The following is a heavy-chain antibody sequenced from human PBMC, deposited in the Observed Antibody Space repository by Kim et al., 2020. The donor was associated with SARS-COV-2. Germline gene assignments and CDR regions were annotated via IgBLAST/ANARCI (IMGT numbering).Heavy chain of an antibody. J-gene: IGHJ4*02. CDR1: GGSFSGYY. D-gene: IGHD3-10*01. V-gene: IGHV4-34*01. CDR3: ARGRNGEFEFDY. Sequence: SETLSLTCAVYGGSFSGYYWSWIRQPPGKGLEWIGEINHSGSTNYNPSLKSRVTISVDTSKNQFSLKLSSVTAADTAVYYCARGRNGEFEFDYWGQGTLVTVSS. CDR2: INHSGST.